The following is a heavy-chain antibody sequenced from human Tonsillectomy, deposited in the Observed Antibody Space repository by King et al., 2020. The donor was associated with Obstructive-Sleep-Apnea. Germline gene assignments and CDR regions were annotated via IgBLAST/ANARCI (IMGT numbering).Heavy chain of an antibody. CDR1: EFNLRTYA. CDR3: GGSIGSLNFFDF. CDR2: ISYDGSNK. D-gene: IGHD3-10*01. Sequence: VQLVESGGGVVKPGRSLRLSCAASEFNLRTYAMHWVRQAPGKGLGGVAVISYDGSNKYYADSVKGRFTISRDNSKNTLYLQMNSLRAEDTAVYYCGGSIGSLNFFDFWGQGTLVTVSS. J-gene: IGHJ4*02. V-gene: IGHV3-30*04.